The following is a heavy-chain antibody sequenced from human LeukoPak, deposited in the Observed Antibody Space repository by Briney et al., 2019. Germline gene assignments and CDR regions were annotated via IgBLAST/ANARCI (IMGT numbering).Heavy chain of an antibody. Sequence: SETLSLTCTFSGGSISSYYWSWIRQPPGKGLEWIGYIYYSGSTNYNPSLKSRVTISVDTSKNQFSLKLSSVTAADTAVYYCATTLRRYYHMDVWGKGTTVTVSS. V-gene: IGHV4-59*08. J-gene: IGHJ6*03. CDR1: GGSISSYY. CDR2: IYYSGST. D-gene: IGHD3-16*01. CDR3: ATTLRRYYHMDV.